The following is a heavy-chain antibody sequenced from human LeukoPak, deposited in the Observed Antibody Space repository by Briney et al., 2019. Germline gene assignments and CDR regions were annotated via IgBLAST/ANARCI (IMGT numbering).Heavy chain of an antibody. V-gene: IGHV3-21*01. Sequence: GGSLRLSCAASGFTFSSYSMNWVRQAPGKGLKWVSSISSSSSYIYYADSVKGRFTISRDNAKNSLYLQMNSLRAEDTAVYYCARDFPSSGDYPSWGQGTLVTVSS. CDR1: GFTFSSYS. D-gene: IGHD4-17*01. CDR3: ARDFPSSGDYPS. CDR2: ISSSSSYI. J-gene: IGHJ4*02.